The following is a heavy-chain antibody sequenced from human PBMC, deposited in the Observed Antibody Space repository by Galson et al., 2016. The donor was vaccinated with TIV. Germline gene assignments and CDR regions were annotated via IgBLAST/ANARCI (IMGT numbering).Heavy chain of an antibody. Sequence: SVKVSCKVSGDSLSEIVIHWVRQAPGKGLEWVGGFDPEVQKTIYAQNFQGRVTLTADTSIDTAYMELGSLRFEDTAVYFCATVAWFPGLSLDNWGQGTLVTVSS. J-gene: IGHJ4*02. CDR3: ATVAWFPGLSLDN. V-gene: IGHV1-24*01. CDR2: FDPEVQKT. CDR1: GDSLSEIV. D-gene: IGHD3-22*01.